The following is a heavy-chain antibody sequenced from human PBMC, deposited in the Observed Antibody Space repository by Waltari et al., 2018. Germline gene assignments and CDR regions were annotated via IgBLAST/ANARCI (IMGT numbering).Heavy chain of an antibody. CDR3: AGGVRFLEWLLLPSRYYFDY. CDR1: AGSFSGYY. V-gene: IGHV4-34*01. CDR2: INHSGST. Sequence: QVQLQQWGAGLSQPSETLSLTCAVYAGSFSGYYWSWLRQPPGKGLEWIGEINHSGSTNYNPSLKSRVTISVDTSKNQFALKLSSVTAADTAVYYCAGGVRFLEWLLLPSRYYFDYWGQGTLVTVSS. J-gene: IGHJ4*02. D-gene: IGHD3-3*01.